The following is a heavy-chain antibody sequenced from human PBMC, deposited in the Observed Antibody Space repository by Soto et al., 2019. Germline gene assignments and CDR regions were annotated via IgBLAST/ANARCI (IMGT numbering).Heavy chain of an antibody. J-gene: IGHJ4*02. V-gene: IGHV1-46*01. CDR1: GYTFTSYY. D-gene: IGHD2-2*01. CDR2: INPSGGST. Sequence: ASVKVSCKASGYTFTSYYMHWVRQAPGQGLEWMGIINPSGGSTTYAQKFQGRVTMTRDTSTSTVYMELSSLRSEDTAVYYCARAADRTRNTCYADYRNDGFDYWGQGSLV. CDR3: ARAADRTRNTCYADYRNDGFDY.